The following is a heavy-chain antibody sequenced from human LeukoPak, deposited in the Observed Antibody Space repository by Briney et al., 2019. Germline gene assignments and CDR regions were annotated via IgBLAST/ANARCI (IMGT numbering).Heavy chain of an antibody. V-gene: IGHV3-74*01. CDR3: ARYSPYDAFDI. Sequence: PGGSLRLSCAASGFTLSSYWMHWVRQAPGKGLVWVSRINSDGSDTTYADSVKGRFTISRDNAKNSLYLQMNSLRAEDTAVYYCARYSPYDAFDIWGQGTMVTVSS. CDR1: GFTLSSYW. D-gene: IGHD6-13*01. CDR2: INSDGSDT. J-gene: IGHJ3*02.